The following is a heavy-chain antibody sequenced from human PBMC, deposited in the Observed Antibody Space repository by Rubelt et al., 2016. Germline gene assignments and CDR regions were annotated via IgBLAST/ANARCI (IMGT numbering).Heavy chain of an antibody. Sequence: SCVASGFTFSNYGMNWVRQAPGKGLEWVSLIRGSSGSTSYADSVKGRFTISRDNSKNALYLQMNSLRAEDTAVYYCARDPDSLLGVAYDIWGQGTMVTVSS. CDR1: GFTFSNYG. V-gene: IGHV3-23*01. CDR2: IRGSSGST. D-gene: IGHD3-22*01. CDR3: ARDPDSLLGVAYDI. J-gene: IGHJ3*02.